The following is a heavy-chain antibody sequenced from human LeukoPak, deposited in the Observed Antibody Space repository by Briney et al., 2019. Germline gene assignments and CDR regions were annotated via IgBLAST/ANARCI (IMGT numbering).Heavy chain of an antibody. D-gene: IGHD3-10*01. Sequence: PGGSLRLSCVVSGFTVSSNYMNWVRQAPGKGLEWVSAISGSGGSTYYADSVKGRFTISRDNSKNTLYLQMNSLRAEDTAVYYCAKALMVRGKQAKYYFDYWGQGTLVTVSS. CDR2: ISGSGGST. CDR3: AKALMVRGKQAKYYFDY. V-gene: IGHV3-23*01. CDR1: GFTVSSNY. J-gene: IGHJ4*02.